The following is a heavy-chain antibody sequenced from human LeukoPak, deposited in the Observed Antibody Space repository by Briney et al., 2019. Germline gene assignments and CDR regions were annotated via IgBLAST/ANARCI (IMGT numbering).Heavy chain of an antibody. CDR1: GFTFDDYA. CDR3: AKDYCSSTSCYFFDY. V-gene: IGHV3-9*01. Sequence: GRSLRLSCAASGFTFDDYAMHWVRHAPGKGLEWVSGISWNSGSLGYADSVKGRFTISRDNAKNSLYLQMNSLRAEDTALYYCAKDYCSSTSCYFFDYWGQGTLVTVSS. J-gene: IGHJ4*02. D-gene: IGHD2-2*01. CDR2: ISWNSGSL.